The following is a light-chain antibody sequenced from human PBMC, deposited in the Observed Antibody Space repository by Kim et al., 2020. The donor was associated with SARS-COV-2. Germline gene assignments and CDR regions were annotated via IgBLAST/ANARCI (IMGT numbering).Light chain of an antibody. CDR3: QTWDSSTGV. CDR1: KLDNKY. Sequence: VSPGQTARITLSCDKLDNKYVCLYQQRPGQSPVLVIFQDTKRPSGLPERFSGSNSGNTATLTIGETQAMDAADYYCQTWDSSTGVFGTGTKVTVL. V-gene: IGLV3-1*01. CDR2: QDT. J-gene: IGLJ1*01.